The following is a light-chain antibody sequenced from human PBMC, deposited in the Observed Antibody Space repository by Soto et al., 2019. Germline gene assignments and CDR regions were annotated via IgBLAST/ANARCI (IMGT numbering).Light chain of an antibody. J-gene: IGLJ1*01. V-gene: IGLV1-51*02. CDR2: EDD. CDR3: GTWDSSLSVAV. Sequence: QSVLTQPPSVSAAPGQKVTISCSGSSSNIRNGYVSWYQHLPGTAPKVLIYEDDRRPSGIPDRFSGSKSGTSATLGITGLQTGDEADYYCGTWDSSLSVAVFGTGTKVTVL. CDR1: SSNIRNGY.